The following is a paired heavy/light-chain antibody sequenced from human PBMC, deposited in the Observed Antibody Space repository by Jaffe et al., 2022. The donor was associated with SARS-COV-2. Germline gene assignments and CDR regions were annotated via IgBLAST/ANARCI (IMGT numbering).Heavy chain of an antibody. D-gene: IGHD3-22*01. J-gene: IGHJ4*02. CDR1: GFTFSSYT. Sequence: EVQLLESGGDFIQPGGSLRLSCAASGFTFSSYTMTWVRQAPGKGLEWVSIISGSSGSTYYADFVQGRFTISRDNSKNTLYLQMNSLRAEDTAVYYCAKGGPGYDSSGYYYPFDYWGQGTLVTVSS. CDR3: AKGGPGYDSSGYYYPFDY. CDR2: ISGSSGST. V-gene: IGHV3-23*01.
Light chain of an antibody. CDR1: QSVLYSSKNKNY. J-gene: IGKJ3*01. Sequence: DIVMTQSPDSLAVSLGERATINCKSSQSVLYSSKNKNYIAWYQQKPGQPPNLLIYWASTRESGVPDRFSGSGSGTDFTLTISSLQAEDVAVYYCQQYYSTPFTFGPGTKVDIK. CDR2: WAS. V-gene: IGKV4-1*01. CDR3: QQYYSTPFT.